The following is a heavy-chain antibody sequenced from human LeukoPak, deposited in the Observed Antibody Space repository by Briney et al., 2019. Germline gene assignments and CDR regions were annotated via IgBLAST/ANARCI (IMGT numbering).Heavy chain of an antibody. Sequence: WETLSLTFTVSGASLSSYYWSWIRRPPAKGEGWSGYIYYSRSTNHNRSRQSRVPISADTSQHPLPLKLSSVTDADTAVYYCARGSNNVWFGGEGAFDIWGQGTMVTVSS. J-gene: IGHJ3*02. CDR3: ARGSNNVWFGGEGAFDI. D-gene: IGHD3-10*01. V-gene: IGHV4-59*13. CDR2: IYYSRST. CDR1: GASLSSYY.